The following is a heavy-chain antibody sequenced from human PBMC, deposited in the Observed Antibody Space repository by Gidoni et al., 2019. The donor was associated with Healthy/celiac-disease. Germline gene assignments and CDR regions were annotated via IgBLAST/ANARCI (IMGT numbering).Heavy chain of an antibody. Sequence: EVQLVESGGGLVQPGGSLRLPCAASGFTVSSNYMSWVRQAPGKGLEWVSVIFSGGSTYYADSVKGRFTISRHNSKNTLYLQMNSLRAEDTAVYYCARESGSYYFDYWGQGTLVTVSS. CDR3: ARESGSYYFDY. J-gene: IGHJ4*02. V-gene: IGHV3-53*04. CDR2: IFSGGST. D-gene: IGHD1-26*01. CDR1: GFTVSSNY.